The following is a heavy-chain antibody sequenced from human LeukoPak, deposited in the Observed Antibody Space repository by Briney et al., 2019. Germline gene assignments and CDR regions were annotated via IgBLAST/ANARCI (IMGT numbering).Heavy chain of an antibody. D-gene: IGHD3-10*01. CDR2: VYSGGDT. CDR3: ARDSSGASV. V-gene: IGHV3-53*01. Sequence: PGGSLRLSCAASGFSVINNYASWVRQAPGKGLEWISAVYSGGDTYYIESVRGRFTISRDNSKNTIHLQMNGLTPEDTAMYYCARDSSGASVWGKGTTVTVSS. J-gene: IGHJ6*04. CDR1: GFSVINNY.